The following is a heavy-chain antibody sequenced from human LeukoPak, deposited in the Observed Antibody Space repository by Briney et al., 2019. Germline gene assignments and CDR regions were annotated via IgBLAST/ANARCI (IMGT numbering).Heavy chain of an antibody. V-gene: IGHV3-7*01. CDR2: IKQDGSEK. D-gene: IGHD4-17*01. J-gene: IGHJ6*03. Sequence: GGSLRLSCAASGFTFSSYWMSWVRQAPGKGLEWVASIKQDGSEKYYVDSVKGRFTISRDNAKNSLYLQMNSLRAEDTAVYYCARDPYTVTSYYYYMDVWGKGTTVTVSS. CDR1: GFTFSSYW. CDR3: ARDPYTVTSYYYYMDV.